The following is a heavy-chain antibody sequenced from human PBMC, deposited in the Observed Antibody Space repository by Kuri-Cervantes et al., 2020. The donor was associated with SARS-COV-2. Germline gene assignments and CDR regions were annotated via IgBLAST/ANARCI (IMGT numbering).Heavy chain of an antibody. CDR1: GFTFSDYY. J-gene: IGHJ2*01. CDR3: ASRGNSRNWYFDL. D-gene: IGHD2/OR15-2a*01. Sequence: GESLRLSCAASGFTFSDYYMSWIRQAPGKGLEWVSYISSSSSYTNYADSVKGRFTISRDNAKNSLYLQMYSLRAEDTAVYYCASRGNSRNWYFDLWGRGTLVTVSS. V-gene: IGHV3-11*03. CDR2: ISSSSSYT.